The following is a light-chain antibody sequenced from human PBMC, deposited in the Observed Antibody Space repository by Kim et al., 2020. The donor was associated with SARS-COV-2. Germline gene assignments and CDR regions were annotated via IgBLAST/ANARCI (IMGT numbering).Light chain of an antibody. J-gene: IGKJ1*01. CDR2: GAF. CDR1: QSISNY. CDR3: QQSYTTPWT. V-gene: IGKV1-39*01. Sequence: ASVGDRVTITCRASQSISNYLSWSQQKPGKAPKLLIYGAFSLQSGVPSRFTGSGSGTDFTLTISSLQPEDSGTYYCQQSYTTPWTFGQGTKVDIK.